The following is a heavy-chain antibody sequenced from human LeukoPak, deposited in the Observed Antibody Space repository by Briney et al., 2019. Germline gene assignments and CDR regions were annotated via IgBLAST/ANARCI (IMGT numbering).Heavy chain of an antibody. D-gene: IGHD4/OR15-4a*01. CDR3: ARAGARTAFDI. V-gene: IGHV4-59*01. CDR2: IYYSGST. Sequence: SQTLSLTCTVSGGSISSYYWSWIRQPPGKGLEWIGYIYYSGSTNYNPSLKSRVTISVDTSKNQFSLKLSSVTAADTAVYYCARAGARTAFDIWGQGTMVTVSS. CDR1: GGSISSYY. J-gene: IGHJ3*02.